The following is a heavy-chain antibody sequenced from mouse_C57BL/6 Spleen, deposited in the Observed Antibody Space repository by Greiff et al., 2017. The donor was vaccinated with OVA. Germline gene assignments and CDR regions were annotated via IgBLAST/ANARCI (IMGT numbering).Heavy chain of an antibody. D-gene: IGHD2-2*01. V-gene: IGHV3-6*01. J-gene: IGHJ1*03. Sequence: EVQLVESGPGLVKPSQSLSLTCSVTGYSITSGYYWNWIRQFPGNKLEWMGYISYDGSNNYNPSLKNRISITRDTSKNQFFLKLNSVTTEDTATYYCARDRGYDVGWYFDVWGTGTTVTVSS. CDR1: GYSITSGYY. CDR2: ISYDGSN. CDR3: ARDRGYDVGWYFDV.